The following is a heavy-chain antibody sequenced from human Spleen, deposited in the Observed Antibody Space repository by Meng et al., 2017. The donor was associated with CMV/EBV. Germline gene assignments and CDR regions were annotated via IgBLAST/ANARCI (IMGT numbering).Heavy chain of an antibody. CDR1: GFTFSSYW. J-gene: IGHJ3*02. Sequence: GGSLRLSCAASGFTFSSYWMSWVRQAPGKGLEWVANIKQDGSEKYYVDSVKGRFTISRDNAKNSLYLQMSSLRAADTAVYYCARPRLIALRLREPDVFDIWGRGTMVTVSS. CDR2: IKQDGSEK. D-gene: IGHD6-6*01. V-gene: IGHV3-7*03. CDR3: ARPRLIALRLREPDVFDI.